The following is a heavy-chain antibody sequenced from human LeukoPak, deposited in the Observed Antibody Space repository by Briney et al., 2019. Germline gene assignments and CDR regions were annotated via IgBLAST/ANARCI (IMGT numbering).Heavy chain of an antibody. CDR1: GFTFSDHY. CDR3: AGGYDSSGYYLDDYYYYGMDV. J-gene: IGHJ6*02. D-gene: IGHD3-22*01. CDR2: TRNKANSYTT. Sequence: PGGSLRLSCAASGFTFSDHYMDWVRQAPGKGLEWVGRTRNKANSYTTEYAASVKGRFTISRDDSKNSLYLQMNSLKTKDTAVYYCAGGYDSSGYYLDDYYYYGMDVWGQGTTVTVSS. V-gene: IGHV3-72*01.